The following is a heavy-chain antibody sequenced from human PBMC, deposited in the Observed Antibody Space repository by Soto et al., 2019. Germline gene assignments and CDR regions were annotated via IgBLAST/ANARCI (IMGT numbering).Heavy chain of an antibody. CDR1: GFTFSSYW. D-gene: IGHD3-22*01. J-gene: IGHJ3*02. CDR2: IKQDGSEK. CDR3: ARAAGYYYDSSGYYGSAFDI. V-gene: IGHV3-7*01. Sequence: PGGSLRLSCAAPGFTFSSYWMSWVRQAPGKGLEWVANIKQDGSEKYYVDSVKGRFTISRDNAKNSLYLQMNSLRAEDTAVYYCARAAGYYYDSSGYYGSAFDIWGQGTMVTVSS.